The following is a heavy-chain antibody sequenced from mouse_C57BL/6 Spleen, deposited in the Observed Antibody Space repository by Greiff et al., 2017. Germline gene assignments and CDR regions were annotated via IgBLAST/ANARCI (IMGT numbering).Heavy chain of an antibody. CDR2: IYPGDGDT. J-gene: IGHJ4*01. D-gene: IGHD2-3*01. Sequence: VKLMESGAELVKPGASVKISCKASGYAFSSYWMNWVKQRPGKGLEWIGQIYPGDGDTNYNGKFKGKATLTADKSSSTAYMQLSSLTSEDSAVYFCARGDGYYLYYYAMDYWGQGTSVTVSS. CDR1: GYAFSSYW. V-gene: IGHV1-80*01. CDR3: ARGDGYYLYYYAMDY.